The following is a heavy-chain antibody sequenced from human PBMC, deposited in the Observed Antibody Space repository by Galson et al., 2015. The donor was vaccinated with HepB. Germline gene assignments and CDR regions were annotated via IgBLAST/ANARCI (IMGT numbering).Heavy chain of an antibody. D-gene: IGHD3-22*01. Sequence: PALVKPTQTLTLTCTFSGFPLSTSGVGVGWIRQPPGKALEWLALIYWDDDRRYSPSLKSRLTITKDTSKNQVVLTMTNMDPVDTATYYCAHRPDDSSGYYEGLFFDYWGQGTLVTVSS. V-gene: IGHV2-5*02. CDR2: IYWDDDR. J-gene: IGHJ4*02. CDR3: AHRPDDSSGYYEGLFFDY. CDR1: GFPLSTSGVG.